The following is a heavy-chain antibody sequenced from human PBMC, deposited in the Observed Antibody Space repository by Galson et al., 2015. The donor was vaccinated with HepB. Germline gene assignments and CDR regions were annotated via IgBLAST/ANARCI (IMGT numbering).Heavy chain of an antibody. V-gene: IGHV2-70*01. CDR1: GFSLSTSGMC. J-gene: IGHJ4*02. D-gene: IGHD3-22*01. Sequence: PALVKPTQTLTLTCTFSGFSLSTSGMCVSWIRQPPGKALEWLALIDWDDDKYYSTSLQTRLTISKDTSKNQVVLTMTNMDPVDTATYYCARIPYYYDSSDYYFDYWGQGTLVTVSS. CDR2: IDWDDDK. CDR3: ARIPYYYDSSDYYFDY.